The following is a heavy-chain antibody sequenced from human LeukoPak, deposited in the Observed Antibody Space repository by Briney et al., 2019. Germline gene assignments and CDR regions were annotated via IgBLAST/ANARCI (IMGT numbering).Heavy chain of an antibody. Sequence: ASVKVSCKASGYTFTGYYMHWVRQAPGQGLEWMGWINPNSGGTNYAQKFQGRVSMTRDTSISTAYMELSRLRSDDTAVYYCASSVRDYYYYYMDVWGKGTTVTVSS. J-gene: IGHJ6*03. CDR3: ASSVRDYYYYYMDV. V-gene: IGHV1-2*02. CDR2: INPNSGGT. CDR1: GYTFTGYY.